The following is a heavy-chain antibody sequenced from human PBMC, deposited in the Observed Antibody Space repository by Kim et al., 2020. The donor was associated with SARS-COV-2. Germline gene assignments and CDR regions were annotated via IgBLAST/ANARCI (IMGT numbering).Heavy chain of an antibody. V-gene: IGHV3-49*02. D-gene: IGHD6-13*01. CDR3: TRAGTAAGLDY. J-gene: IGHJ4*02. Sequence: TEYAASVKGRFTISRDDSKSIAYLQMNSLKTEDTAVYYCTRAGTAAGLDYWGQGTLVTVSS. CDR2: T.